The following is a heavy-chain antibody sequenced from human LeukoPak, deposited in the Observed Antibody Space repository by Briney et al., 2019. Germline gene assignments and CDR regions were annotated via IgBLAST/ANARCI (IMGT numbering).Heavy chain of an antibody. V-gene: IGHV4-34*01. CDR1: GGSFSGYY. CDR3: ARTKYHFDY. Sequence: PSETLSLTCAVYGGSFSGYYWGWIRQPPGKGLEWIGSLYYSGNSYYNPSLKSRVTISVDASKNQLSLKLSSVTAADTAVYYCARTKYHFDYWGQGTLVTVSS. CDR2: LYYSGNS. D-gene: IGHD2-2*02. J-gene: IGHJ4*02.